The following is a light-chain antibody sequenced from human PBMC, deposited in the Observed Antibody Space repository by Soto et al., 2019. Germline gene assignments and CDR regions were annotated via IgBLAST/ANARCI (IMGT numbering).Light chain of an antibody. CDR2: GAS. Sequence: EIVLTQSPGTLSLSPRERATLSCRASQSVSSSYLAWYQQKPGQAPRLLIYGASSRATGIPDRFSGSGSGTDFTLTISRLEPEDFAVYYCQQNGSPITFGQGTRLEI. J-gene: IGKJ5*01. CDR3: QQNGSPIT. CDR1: QSVSSSY. V-gene: IGKV3-20*01.